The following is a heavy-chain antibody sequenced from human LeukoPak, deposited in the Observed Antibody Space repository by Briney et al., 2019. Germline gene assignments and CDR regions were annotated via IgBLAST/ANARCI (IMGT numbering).Heavy chain of an antibody. V-gene: IGHV3-9*01. CDR3: ARSGSTAYYYGMDV. D-gene: IGHD6-25*01. CDR2: ISWNSGSI. Sequence: GGSLRLSCAASGFTFDDYAMHWVRQAPGKGLEWVSGISWNSGSIGYADSVKGRFTISRDNAKNSLYLQMNSLRAEDTAVYYCARSGSTAYYYGMDVWGQGTTVTVSS. CDR1: GFTFDDYA. J-gene: IGHJ6*02.